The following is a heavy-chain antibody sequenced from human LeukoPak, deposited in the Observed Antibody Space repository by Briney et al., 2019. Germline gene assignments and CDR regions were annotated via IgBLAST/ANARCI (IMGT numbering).Heavy chain of an antibody. CDR2: IFHRGGT. Sequence: SGTLSLTCAVSGDSISSTNWWSWVRQSPGKGLEWIGEIFHRGGTNYNPSLQSRVTMSIDKSKNQFSLNLTSVTAADTAVYYCARGPSGSYYLYFDYWGQGTLVTVSS. J-gene: IGHJ4*02. D-gene: IGHD1-26*01. V-gene: IGHV4-4*02. CDR1: GDSISSTNW. CDR3: ARGPSGSYYLYFDY.